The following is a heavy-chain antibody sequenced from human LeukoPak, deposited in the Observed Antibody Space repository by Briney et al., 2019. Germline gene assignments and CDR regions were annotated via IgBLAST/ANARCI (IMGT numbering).Heavy chain of an antibody. Sequence: PGGSPRLSCAASGFTFSSYSMNWVRQAPGKGLEWVSSISSSSSYIYYADSVKGRFTISRDNAKNSLYLQMNSLRAEDTAVYYCAKPPVAGPAAMGLFDYWGQGTLVTVSS. V-gene: IGHV3-21*01. J-gene: IGHJ4*02. CDR1: GFTFSSYS. D-gene: IGHD2-2*01. CDR3: AKPPVAGPAAMGLFDY. CDR2: ISSSSSYI.